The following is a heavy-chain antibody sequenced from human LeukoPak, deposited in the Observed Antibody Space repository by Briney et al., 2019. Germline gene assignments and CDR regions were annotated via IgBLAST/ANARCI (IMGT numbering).Heavy chain of an antibody. CDR3: ARESNNYYSGMDV. V-gene: IGHV3-48*04. Sequence: GGSLRLSCAASGLSFSSYATHPPPPPPGKGLEWVSYISSRSSTVYYADSVQGRFTISRDNLKNSLSLQMNSLRAEDTAVYYCARESNNYYSGMDVWGQGTTVTVSS. CDR2: ISSRSSTV. CDR1: GLSFSSYA. J-gene: IGHJ6*02.